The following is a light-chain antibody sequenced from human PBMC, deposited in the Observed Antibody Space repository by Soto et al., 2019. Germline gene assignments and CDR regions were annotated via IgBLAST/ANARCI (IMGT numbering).Light chain of an antibody. J-gene: IGLJ2*01. CDR1: RGHSSYA. CDR3: QTWGTGIHVV. Sequence: QLVLTPSPSASASLGASVKLTCSLSRGHSSYAIAWHQQQPEKGPHYLMNLNSEGSHTKGDGIPDRFSGSSSGAERYLTISSLQSEDEADYYCQTWGTGIHVVFGGGTKLTVL. CDR2: LNSEGSH. V-gene: IGLV4-69*01.